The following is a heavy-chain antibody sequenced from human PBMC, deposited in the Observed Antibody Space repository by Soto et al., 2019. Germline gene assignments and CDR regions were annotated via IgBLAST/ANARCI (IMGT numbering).Heavy chain of an antibody. CDR3: ARGGGYNWDYYYYGMDV. D-gene: IGHD5-12*01. CDR1: GFTVSSNY. CDR2: IYSGGST. J-gene: IGHJ6*02. Sequence: LRLSCAASGFTVSSNYMSWVRQAPGKGLEWVSVIYSGGSTYYADSVKGRFTISRHNSKNTLYLQMNSLRAEDTAVYYCARGGGYNWDYYYYGMDVWGQGTTVTVSS. V-gene: IGHV3-53*04.